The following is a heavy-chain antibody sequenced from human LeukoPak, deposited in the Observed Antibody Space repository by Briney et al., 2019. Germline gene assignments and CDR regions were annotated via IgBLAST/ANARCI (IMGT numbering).Heavy chain of an antibody. CDR2: IKQDGSEK. CDR1: GFTFSNYW. Sequence: GGSLRLSCAASGFTFSNYWMSWVRQAPGKGLEWVANIKQDGSEKYYVDSVKGRFTISRDNAKNTLYLQMNSLRAEDTAVYYCAREEGDGYNWFWFDPWGQGTLVTVSS. CDR3: AREEGDGYNWFWFDP. J-gene: IGHJ5*02. D-gene: IGHD5-24*01. V-gene: IGHV3-7*01.